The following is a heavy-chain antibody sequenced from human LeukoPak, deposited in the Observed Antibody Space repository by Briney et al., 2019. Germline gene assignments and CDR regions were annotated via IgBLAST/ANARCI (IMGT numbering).Heavy chain of an antibody. J-gene: IGHJ5*02. V-gene: IGHV4-34*01. CDR2: INHSGST. Sequence: SETLSLTCTVSGGSISSYYWSWIRQPPGKGLEWIGEINHSGSTNYNPSLKSRVTISVDTSKNQFSLKLSSVTAADTAVYYCARGIRNSGSYYRWGQGTLVTVSS. CDR3: ARGIRNSGSYYR. D-gene: IGHD1-26*01. CDR1: GGSISSYY.